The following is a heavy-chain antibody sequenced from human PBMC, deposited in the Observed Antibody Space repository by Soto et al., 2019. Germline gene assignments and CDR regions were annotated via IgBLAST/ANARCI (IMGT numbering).Heavy chain of an antibody. J-gene: IGHJ6*02. CDR3: SEVQNTVPLGWPRSSGMDV. CDR1: GFTFSSYA. D-gene: IGHD3-3*01. Sequence: GGSLRLSCAASGFTFSSYAMSWVRQAPGKGLEWVSAISGSGGSTYYADSVKGRFTISRDNSKNTLYLQLNSLRAEDTAVSYSSEVQNTVPLGWPRSSGMDVWGQGTTVTVSS. V-gene: IGHV3-23*01. CDR2: ISGSGGST.